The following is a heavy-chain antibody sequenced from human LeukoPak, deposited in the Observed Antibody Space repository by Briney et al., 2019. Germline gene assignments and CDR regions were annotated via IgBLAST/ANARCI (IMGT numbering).Heavy chain of an antibody. CDR1: GGSISSYY. J-gene: IGHJ4*02. D-gene: IGHD2-2*01. Sequence: SQTLSLTCTVSGGSISSYYWSWIRQPPGKGLEWIGYIYYSGSTNYNPSLKSRVTISVDTSKNQFSLKLSSVTAADTAVYYCARFEYQLLYYFDYWGQGTLVTVSS. V-gene: IGHV4-59*01. CDR3: ARFEYQLLYYFDY. CDR2: IYYSGST.